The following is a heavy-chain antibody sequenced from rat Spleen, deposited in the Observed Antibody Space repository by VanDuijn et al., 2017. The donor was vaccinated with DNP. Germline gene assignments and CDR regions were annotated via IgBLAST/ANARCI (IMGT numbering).Heavy chain of an antibody. V-gene: IGHV5-7*01. CDR2: ISTGGSRT. Sequence: EVQLVESGGGLVQPGRSLKLSCAASGFSFSDYYMAWVRQAPKKGLEWVATISTGGSRTYFPDSVKGRFTISRDNAESILYLQMDSLRSEDTATYYCATQGQLQWFPYWGQGSLVTVSS. D-gene: IGHD1-10*01. CDR3: ATQGQLQWFPY. CDR1: GFSFSDYY. J-gene: IGHJ3*01.